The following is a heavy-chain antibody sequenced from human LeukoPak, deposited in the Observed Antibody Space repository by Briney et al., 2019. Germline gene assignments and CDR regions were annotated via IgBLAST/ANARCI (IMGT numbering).Heavy chain of an antibody. CDR3: ATSTDYYGSGSYSY. D-gene: IGHD3-10*01. CDR1: GYTLTELS. J-gene: IGHJ4*02. CDR2: FYPEDGET. Sequence: ASVKVSCKVSGYTLTELSMHWVRQAPGKGLEWMGGFYPEDGETIYAQKFQVRVTMTEDTSTDTAHMELSSLRSEDTAVYYCATSTDYYGSGSYSYWGQGTLVTVSS. V-gene: IGHV1-24*01.